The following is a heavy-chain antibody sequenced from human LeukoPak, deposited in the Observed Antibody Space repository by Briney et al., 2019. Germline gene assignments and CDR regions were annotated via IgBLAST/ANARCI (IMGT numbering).Heavy chain of an antibody. Sequence: GGSLRLSYAASGFTFSSYSMNWVRQAPGKGLEWVSYISSSGSTIYYADSVKGRFTISRDNAKNSLYLQMNSLRAEDTAVYYCARDPMYYYDSSGYYKPFDYWGQGTLVTVSS. CDR1: GFTFSSYS. J-gene: IGHJ4*02. CDR2: ISSSGSTI. D-gene: IGHD3-22*01. CDR3: ARDPMYYYDSSGYYKPFDY. V-gene: IGHV3-48*01.